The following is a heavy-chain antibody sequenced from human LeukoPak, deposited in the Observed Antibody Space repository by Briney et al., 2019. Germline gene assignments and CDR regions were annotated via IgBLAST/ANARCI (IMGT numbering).Heavy chain of an antibody. Sequence: SETLSLTCAVYGGSFSGYYWSWIRQPPGKGLEWIGETNHSGSTNYNPSLKSRVTISVDTSKNQFSLKLSSVTAADTAVYYCARGRYYYDSSGTTDGLPDAFDIWGQGTMVTVSS. D-gene: IGHD3-22*01. CDR3: ARGRYYYDSSGTTDGLPDAFDI. J-gene: IGHJ3*02. CDR2: TNHSGST. V-gene: IGHV4-34*01. CDR1: GGSFSGYY.